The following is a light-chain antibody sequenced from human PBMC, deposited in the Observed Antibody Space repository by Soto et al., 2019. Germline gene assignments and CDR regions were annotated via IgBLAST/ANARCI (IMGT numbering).Light chain of an antibody. CDR3: QNYNAPPWT. Sequence: DIQMTQSPSSLSASVGDGVSITYRASQDISGYLAWYQQKPGQVPKLLISAASTLQSGVPSRFRGSASGTDFTLTITGLQPDDFATYYCQNYNAPPWTFGQGTKVEIK. CDR2: AAS. J-gene: IGKJ1*01. CDR1: QDISGY. V-gene: IGKV1-27*01.